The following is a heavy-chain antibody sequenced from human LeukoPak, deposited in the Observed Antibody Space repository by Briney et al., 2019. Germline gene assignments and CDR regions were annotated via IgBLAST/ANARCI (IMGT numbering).Heavy chain of an antibody. CDR3: AKDIYNYCDSRGYGY. J-gene: IGHJ4*02. Sequence: PLRLPCAASGFHFHDYAMHWVRRAPGKGLEWVSGISWNSGSIGYADSVKGRFTISRDIAKNSLYLQMNSLRAEDTALYYCAKDIYNYCDSRGYGYWGEGTPFTVSS. D-gene: IGHD3-22*01. CDR2: ISWNSGSI. CDR1: GFHFHDYA. V-gene: IGHV3-9*01.